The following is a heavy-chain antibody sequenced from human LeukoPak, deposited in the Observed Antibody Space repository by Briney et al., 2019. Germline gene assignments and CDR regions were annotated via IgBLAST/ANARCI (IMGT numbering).Heavy chain of an antibody. D-gene: IGHD1-26*01. J-gene: IGHJ6*03. CDR3: ARVGWVYYYLDV. Sequence: PSETLSLTCTVSGGSIRTYYWSWLRQPPGKGLEWIGYIYYSGSPNYNPSLKSRVTISVDTSKHQFSLKLSSVTAADTAVYYCARVGWVYYYLDVWGKGTTVTISS. V-gene: IGHV4-59*01. CDR1: GGSIRTYY. CDR2: IYYSGSP.